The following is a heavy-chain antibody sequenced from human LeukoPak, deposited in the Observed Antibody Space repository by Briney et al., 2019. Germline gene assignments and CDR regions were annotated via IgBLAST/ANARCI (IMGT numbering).Heavy chain of an antibody. D-gene: IGHD1/OR15-1a*01. V-gene: IGHV3-7*03. Sequence: GGSLRLSCAASGFTFSSYWMSWVRQAPGEGLEWVANIKQDGSEKYYVDSVKGRFTISRDNSKSTVHLQMDGLRVDDTAVYYCAKVATPNTLDALDIWGQGTMVTVSS. CDR3: AKVATPNTLDALDI. CDR1: GFTFSSYW. J-gene: IGHJ3*02. CDR2: IKQDGSEK.